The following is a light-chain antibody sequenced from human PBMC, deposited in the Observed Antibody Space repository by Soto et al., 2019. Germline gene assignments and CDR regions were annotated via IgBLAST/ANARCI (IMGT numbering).Light chain of an antibody. CDR3: AAWDDTVRSYV. Sequence: QSVLTQPPSGSGTPGQRVTISCSGGISNIATNYVHWFQQLPGTAPKVLSNRDNQRPSGVPDRFSGSKSGTSASLAISGLRSEDEAEYYCAAWDDTVRSYVFGTGTKLTLL. CDR1: ISNIATNY. J-gene: IGLJ1*01. CDR2: RDN. V-gene: IGLV1-47*01.